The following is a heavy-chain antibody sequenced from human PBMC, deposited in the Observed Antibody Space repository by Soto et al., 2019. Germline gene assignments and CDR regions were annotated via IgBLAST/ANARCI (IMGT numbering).Heavy chain of an antibody. D-gene: IGHD4-17*01. CDR3: AKDPNGDYVGAFEF. CDR2: ISASGGTT. J-gene: IGHJ3*01. CDR1: GFTFSNYA. V-gene: IGHV3-23*01. Sequence: PGGSLRLSCAGSGFTFSNYAMSWVRQAPGKGLEWVSGISASGGTTYYADSVKGRFTISRDNSKNTHSLQMNSLRAEDTAVYYCAKDPNGDYVGAFEFRGQGTLVTVSS.